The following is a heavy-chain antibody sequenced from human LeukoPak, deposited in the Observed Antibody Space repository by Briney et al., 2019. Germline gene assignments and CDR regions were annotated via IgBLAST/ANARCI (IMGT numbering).Heavy chain of an antibody. Sequence: RPPETLSLTCAVYGGSFSGYYWSWIRQPPGKGLEWIGEINHSGSTNYNPSLKSRVTISVDTSKNQFSLKLSSVTAADTAVYYCARGRMVRGVIITTPIDYWGQGTLVTVSS. CDR1: GGSFSGYY. CDR3: ARGRMVRGVIITTPIDY. CDR2: INHSGST. V-gene: IGHV4-34*01. J-gene: IGHJ4*02. D-gene: IGHD3-10*01.